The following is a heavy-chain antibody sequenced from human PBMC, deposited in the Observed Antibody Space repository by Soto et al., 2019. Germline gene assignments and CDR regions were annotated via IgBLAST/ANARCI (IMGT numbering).Heavy chain of an antibody. D-gene: IGHD5-12*01. CDR3: ARGDYDSPGVLFDY. J-gene: IGHJ4*02. V-gene: IGHV3-7*01. CDR1: GFTFSSYW. Sequence: GGSLRLSCAASGFTFSSYWMSWVRQAPGKGLEWVANIKQDGSEKYYVDSVKGRFTVSRDNAKNSLYLQMNSLRAEDTAVYYCARGDYDSPGVLFDYWGQGILVTVSS. CDR2: IKQDGSEK.